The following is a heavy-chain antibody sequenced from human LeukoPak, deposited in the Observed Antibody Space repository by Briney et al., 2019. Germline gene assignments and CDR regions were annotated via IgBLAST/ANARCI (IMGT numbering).Heavy chain of an antibody. CDR1: GFSFSAYA. CDR3: AKDREGLSSGYDLEYFDY. Sequence: GGSLRLSCAASGFSFSAYAMTWVRQAPGKGLEWVSSITIIGDSTYYADSVKGRFTISRDNSKNTLFLQMNSLRAEDTAVYYCAKDREGLSSGYDLEYFDYWGQGTLVTVSS. V-gene: IGHV3-23*01. D-gene: IGHD5-12*01. J-gene: IGHJ4*02. CDR2: ITIIGDST.